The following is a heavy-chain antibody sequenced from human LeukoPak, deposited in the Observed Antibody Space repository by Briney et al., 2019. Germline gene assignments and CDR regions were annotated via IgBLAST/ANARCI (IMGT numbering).Heavy chain of an antibody. Sequence: SVKVSCKASGGTFSSYAISWVRQAPGQGLEWMGGIIPIFGTANYAQKFQGRVTITADESTSTAYMELSSLRSDDTAVYYCAREGDSSGWYIMRYYYYGMDVWGQGTTVTVSS. CDR2: IIPIFGTA. D-gene: IGHD6-19*01. CDR3: AREGDSSGWYIMRYYYYGMDV. V-gene: IGHV1-69*13. CDR1: GGTFSSYA. J-gene: IGHJ6*02.